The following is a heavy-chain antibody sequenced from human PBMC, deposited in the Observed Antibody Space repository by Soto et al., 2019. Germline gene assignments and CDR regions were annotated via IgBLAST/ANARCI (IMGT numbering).Heavy chain of an antibody. V-gene: IGHV4-38-2*01. J-gene: IGHJ4*02. CDR3: ARATHSSGWYYFDY. CDR2: IYHSGST. CDR1: GYSISSGYY. Sequence: SETLSLTCAVSGYSISSGYYWGWIRQPPGKGLEWIGSIYHSGSTYYNPSLKSRVTISVDTSKNQFSLKLSSVTAADTAVYYCARATHSSGWYYFDYWGQGTLVTVS. D-gene: IGHD6-19*01.